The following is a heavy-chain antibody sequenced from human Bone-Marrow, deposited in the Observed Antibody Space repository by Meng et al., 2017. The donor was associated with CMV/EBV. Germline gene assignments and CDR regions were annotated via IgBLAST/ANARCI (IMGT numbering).Heavy chain of an antibody. CDR3: ARVGSSGWSLAIDY. D-gene: IGHD6-13*01. V-gene: IGHV3-7*01. CDR1: GFIFSGFW. Sequence: GESLKISCAASGFIFSGFWMSWVRQAPGRGLEWVANINQDETEKYYVDSVKGRFTISRDNAKNSLYLQMNSLRAEDTAVYYCARVGSSGWSLAIDYWGQGTLVTVSS. J-gene: IGHJ4*02. CDR2: INQDETEK.